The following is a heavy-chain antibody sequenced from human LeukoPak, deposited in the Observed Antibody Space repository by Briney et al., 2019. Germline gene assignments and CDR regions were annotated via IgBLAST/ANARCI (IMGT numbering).Heavy chain of an antibody. CDR2: ISSSSSYI. D-gene: IGHD1-26*01. J-gene: IGHJ4*02. Sequence: GGSLRLSCAASGFTFSSYSMNWVRQAPGKGLEWVSSISSSSSYIYYADSVKGRFTISRDNSKNTLYLQMNSLRAEDTAVYYCANGGIVGATSDYWGQGTLVTVSS. CDR1: GFTFSSYS. V-gene: IGHV3-21*04. CDR3: ANGGIVGATSDY.